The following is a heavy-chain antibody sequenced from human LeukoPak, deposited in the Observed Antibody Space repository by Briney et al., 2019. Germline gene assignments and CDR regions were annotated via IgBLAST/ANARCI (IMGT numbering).Heavy chain of an antibody. V-gene: IGHV3-23*01. CDR2: ISGSGGST. CDR3: AITPGYSYGLYYFDY. D-gene: IGHD5-18*01. Sequence: SGGSLRLSCAASGFTFSSYAMSRVRQAPGKGLEWVSAISGSGGSTYYADSVKGRFTISRDNSKNTLYLQMNSLRAEDTAVYYCAITPGYSYGLYYFDYWGQGTLVTVSS. CDR1: GFTFSSYA. J-gene: IGHJ4*02.